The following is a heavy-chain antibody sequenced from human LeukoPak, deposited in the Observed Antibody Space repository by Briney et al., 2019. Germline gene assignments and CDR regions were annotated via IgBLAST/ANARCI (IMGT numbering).Heavy chain of an antibody. CDR2: ISSSSSYI. V-gene: IGHV3-21*01. CDR1: GFTFSSYS. J-gene: IGHJ3*02. D-gene: IGHD6-19*01. Sequence: GGSLRLSCAASGFTFSSYSMNWVRQAPGKGLEWVSFISSSSSYIYYADSVKGRFTISRDNAKNSLYLQMNSLRAEDTAVYYCARERKYSSGWYGAFDIWGQGTMVTVSS. CDR3: ARERKYSSGWYGAFDI.